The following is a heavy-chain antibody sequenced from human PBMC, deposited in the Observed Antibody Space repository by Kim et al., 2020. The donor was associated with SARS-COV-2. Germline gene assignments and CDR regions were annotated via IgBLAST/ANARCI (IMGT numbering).Heavy chain of an antibody. J-gene: IGHJ6*02. V-gene: IGHV5-10-1*01. CDR1: GYSFTSYW. D-gene: IGHD2-2*01. CDR2: IDPSDSYT. CDR3: ARLSRVSHYYYYGMDV. Sequence: GESLKISCKGSGYSFTSYWISWVRQMPGKGLEWMGRIDPSDSYTNYSPSFQGHVTISADKSISTAYLQWSSLKASDTAMYYCARLSRVSHYYYYGMDVWGQGTTVTVSS.